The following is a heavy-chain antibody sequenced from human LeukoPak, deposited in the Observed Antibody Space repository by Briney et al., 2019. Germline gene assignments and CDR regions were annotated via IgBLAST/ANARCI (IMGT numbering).Heavy chain of an antibody. CDR1: GGSISSYY. D-gene: IGHD6-19*01. V-gene: IGHV4-59*01. J-gene: IGHJ6*02. Sequence: SETLSHTCTVSGGSISSYYWSWIRQPPAKGRAWIGYIYYSGSTNYNPSLKSRVTISVDTSKTQCSLKLSSVTAADTAVYYCASDSSGSYYYYGMDVWGQGTTVTVSS. CDR2: IYYSGST. CDR3: ASDSSGSYYYYGMDV.